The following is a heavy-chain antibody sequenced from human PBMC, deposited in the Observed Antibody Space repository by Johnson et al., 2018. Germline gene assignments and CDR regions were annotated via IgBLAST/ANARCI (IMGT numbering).Heavy chain of an antibody. Sequence: QVQLQESGPGLVKPSETLSLTCTVSGGSISSYYWSWIRQPPGKGLAWIGYIYYSGTTNYNPSLKRRVTISVDTSKNQFSLKLTSVTAADTAVYYCARRAVMGGAFEIWGQGTMVTISS. CDR3: ARRAVMGGAFEI. D-gene: IGHD1-26*01. CDR1: GGSISSYY. CDR2: IYYSGTT. V-gene: IGHV4-59*01. J-gene: IGHJ3*02.